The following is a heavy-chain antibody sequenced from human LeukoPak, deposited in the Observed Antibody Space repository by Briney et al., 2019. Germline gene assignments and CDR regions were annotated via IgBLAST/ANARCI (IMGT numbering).Heavy chain of an antibody. J-gene: IGHJ4*02. CDR1: GLTFSSNV. V-gene: IGHV3-48*04. Sequence: TGGSLRLSCAASGLTFSSNVMTWVRQAPGKGLEWVSYISSSGSTIYYADSVKGRFTISRDNAKNSLYLQMNSLRAEDTAVYYCARDGIIAVAENWGQGTLVTVSS. D-gene: IGHD6-19*01. CDR2: ISSSGSTI. CDR3: ARDGIIAVAEN.